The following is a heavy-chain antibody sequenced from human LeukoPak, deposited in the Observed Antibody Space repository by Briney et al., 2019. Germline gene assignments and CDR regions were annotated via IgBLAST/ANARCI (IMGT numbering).Heavy chain of an antibody. CDR1: GFTFTSYW. D-gene: IGHD6-19*01. CDR3: TRLHNSGWTGY. CDR2: IKQDGSEK. J-gene: IGHJ4*02. Sequence: GGSLRLSCAASGFTFTSYWMSWVRQAPGKGLEWVANIKQDGSEKHYVDSVKGRFTISRDNTKNSLCLQINSLRADDTAVYYCTRLHNSGWTGYWGQGTLVTVSS. V-gene: IGHV3-7*01.